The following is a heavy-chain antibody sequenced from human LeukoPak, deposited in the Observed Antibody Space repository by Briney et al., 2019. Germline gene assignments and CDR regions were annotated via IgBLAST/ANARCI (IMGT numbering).Heavy chain of an antibody. CDR1: GFTFSSYS. CDR3: AREPQGYYFDY. J-gene: IGHJ4*02. Sequence: RGSLRLSCAASGFTFSSYSMNWVRQAPGKGLEWVSSISSSSSYIYYADSVKGRFTISRDNAKNSLYLQMNSLRAEDTAVYYCAREPQGYYFDYWGQGTLVTVSS. V-gene: IGHV3-21*01. CDR2: ISSSSSYI.